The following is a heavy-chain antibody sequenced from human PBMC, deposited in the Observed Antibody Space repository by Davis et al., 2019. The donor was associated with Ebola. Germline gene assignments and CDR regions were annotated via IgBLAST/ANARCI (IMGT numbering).Heavy chain of an antibody. CDR2: IHYSGNT. CDR3: ARTSLAYYYDSSGYAMGVDWFDP. Sequence: SETLSLTCTVSGGSISSSYWSWIRQPPGKGLEYIGYIHYSGNTNYNPSLKSRVTMSVDTSKNQFSLKLSSVTAADTAVYYCARTSLAYYYDSSGYAMGVDWFDPWGQGTLVTVSS. CDR1: GGSISSSY. D-gene: IGHD3-22*01. V-gene: IGHV4-59*01. J-gene: IGHJ5*02.